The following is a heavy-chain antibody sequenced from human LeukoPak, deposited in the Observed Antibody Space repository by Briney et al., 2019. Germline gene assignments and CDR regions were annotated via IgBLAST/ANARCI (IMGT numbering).Heavy chain of an antibody. D-gene: IGHD1-26*01. J-gene: IGHJ5*02. Sequence: ASVKVSCKASGYTFTDYYMHWVRQAPGQGLEWMGWINPNSGGTNYAQKFQGRVTMTRDTSISTAYMELSRLRSDDTAVYYCARGIVGATGNWFDPWGQGTLVTVSS. CDR1: GYTFTDYY. CDR3: ARGIVGATGNWFDP. V-gene: IGHV1-2*02. CDR2: INPNSGGT.